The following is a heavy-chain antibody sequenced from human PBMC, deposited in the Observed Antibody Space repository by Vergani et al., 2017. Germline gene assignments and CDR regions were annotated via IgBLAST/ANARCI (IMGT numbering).Heavy chain of an antibody. Sequence: EVQLVESGGVVVQPGGSLRLTCAASGFTFDDYNMHWVRQAPGKGLEWVSLISWDGGSTYYADSVKGRFTISRDNSKHSLDLQMNSLRTEVTALYYCAKEQPGIAVAGVVFDYWGQGTLVT. CDR1: GFTFDDYN. CDR3: AKEQPGIAVAGVVFDY. D-gene: IGHD6-19*01. J-gene: IGHJ4*02. V-gene: IGHV3-43*01. CDR2: ISWDGGST.